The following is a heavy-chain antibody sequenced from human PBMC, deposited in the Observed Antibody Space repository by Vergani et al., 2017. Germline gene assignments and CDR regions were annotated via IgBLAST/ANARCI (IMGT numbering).Heavy chain of an antibody. D-gene: IGHD1-26*01. CDR3: ARAPTGPRPRRSGRPRHYFDY. J-gene: IGHJ4*02. Sequence: QVQLQQWGAGLLKPSETLSLTCAVYGESFSGYYWSWIRQVPGKGLEWIGDINYSGITNYNSSLKSRVTISVDTSKNQFSLNVSSVTAADTAIYFCARAPTGPRPRRSGRPRHYFDYWGQGSLATVSS. CDR1: GESFSGYY. CDR2: INYSGIT. V-gene: IGHV4-34*01.